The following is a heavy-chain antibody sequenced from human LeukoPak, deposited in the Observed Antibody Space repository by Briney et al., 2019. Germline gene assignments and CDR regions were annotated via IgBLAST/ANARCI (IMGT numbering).Heavy chain of an antibody. D-gene: IGHD2-15*01. CDR3: ARGSDYSYYYGMDV. CDR1: GVSISSYY. J-gene: IGHJ6*02. V-gene: IGHV4-59*01. Sequence: AETLSLTCGVSGVSISSYYWSWIRQPPGKGLEWIGYMYYTGSTNYNMSLKSRVTISVDTSKNQFSLKLRSVTAADTAVYYCARGSDYSYYYGMDVWGQGTTVTVSS. CDR2: MYYTGST.